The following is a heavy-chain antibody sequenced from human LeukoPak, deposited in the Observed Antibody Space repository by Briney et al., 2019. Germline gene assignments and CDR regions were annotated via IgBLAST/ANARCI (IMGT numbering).Heavy chain of an antibody. D-gene: IGHD3-22*01. CDR3: ARPYYYDSRIDP. V-gene: IGHV4-30-4*01. CDR1: GVSISSGDYY. CDR2: MYYSGST. Sequence: SQTLSLTCTVSGVSISSGDYYWTWIRQPPGKGLEWIAYMYYSGSTYYNPSLKSRVTISLDTSKNQFSLKLSSVTAADTAVYYCARPYYYDSRIDPWGQGTLVTVSS. J-gene: IGHJ5*02.